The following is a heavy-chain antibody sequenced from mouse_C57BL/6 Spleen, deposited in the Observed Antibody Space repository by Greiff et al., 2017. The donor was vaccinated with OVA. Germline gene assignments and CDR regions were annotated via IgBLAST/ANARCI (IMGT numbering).Heavy chain of an antibody. CDR1: GYTFTSYW. D-gene: IGHD2-3*01. V-gene: IGHV1-55*01. J-gene: IGHJ3*01. CDR2: IYPGSGST. Sequence: QVQLQQPGAELVKPGASVKMSCKASGYTFTSYWITWVKQRPGQGLEWIGDIYPGSGSTNYNEKFKSKATLTVDTSSSTAYMQLSSLTSEDSAVYYCARSRIYDGYFLFAYWGQGTLVTVSA. CDR3: ARSRIYDGYFLFAY.